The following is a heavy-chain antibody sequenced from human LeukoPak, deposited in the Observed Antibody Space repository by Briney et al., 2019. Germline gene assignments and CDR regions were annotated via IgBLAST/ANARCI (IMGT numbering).Heavy chain of an antibody. V-gene: IGHV1-8*03. CDR1: VYAFTTSD. Sequence: GASVKVSCKASVYAFTTSDINWVRQATGQGLEWMGWMNPDSGDTGYAEKFQDRRTIVGDTSINTAYMELTNLKSEDTAVYYCTRAWDLWGQGTLVTVSS. J-gene: IGHJ5*02. CDR2: MNPDSGDT. CDR3: TRAWDL.